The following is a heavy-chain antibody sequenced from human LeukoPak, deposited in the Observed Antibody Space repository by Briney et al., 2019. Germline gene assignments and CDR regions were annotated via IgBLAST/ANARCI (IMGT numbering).Heavy chain of an antibody. CDR1: GHTLNDLS. Sequence: ASVKVSCKISGHTLNDLSIHWVRQAPGKGLEWMGGFDPEYAETNYAPKFQDRVSMTEDTATDTTYMELSSPRSEDTAVYYCTTDWFNFDIMTGYQRSVDAFDVWGQGTMVTASS. CDR3: TTDWFNFDIMTGYQRSVDAFDV. J-gene: IGHJ3*01. V-gene: IGHV1-24*01. D-gene: IGHD3-9*01. CDR2: FDPEYAET.